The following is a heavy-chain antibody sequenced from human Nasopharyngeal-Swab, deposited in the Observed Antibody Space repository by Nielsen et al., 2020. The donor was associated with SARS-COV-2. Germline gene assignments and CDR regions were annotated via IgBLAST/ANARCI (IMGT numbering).Heavy chain of an antibody. CDR3: AKVGGYGSYSLDY. J-gene: IGHJ4*02. CDR1: GFTFSSYS. V-gene: IGHV3-48*04. D-gene: IGHD6-19*01. Sequence: GESLKISCAASGFTFSSYSINWVRQAPGKGLEWVSYISSSGTTVYYADSVKGRFTISRDNADNSLYLQMSSLTAGDTTVYYCAKVGGYGSYSLDYWGQGSLVTVSS. CDR2: ISSSGTTV.